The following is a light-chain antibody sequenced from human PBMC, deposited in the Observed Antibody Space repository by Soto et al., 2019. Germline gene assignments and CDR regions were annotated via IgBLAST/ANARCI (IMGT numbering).Light chain of an antibody. V-gene: IGKV3-15*01. CDR2: GAS. CDR1: QSVSSY. Sequence: DIVITHSPATLSLSPGERATLSWMASQSVSSYLAWYQQKPGQAPRLLIYGASTRATGIPARFSGSGSGTEFSLTISSLQSADFAVYYCQHYNNWPPVTFGQGTRLEIK. J-gene: IGKJ5*01. CDR3: QHYNNWPPVT.